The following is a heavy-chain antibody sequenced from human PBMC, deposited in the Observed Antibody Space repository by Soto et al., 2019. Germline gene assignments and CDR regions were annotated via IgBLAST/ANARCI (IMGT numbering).Heavy chain of an antibody. CDR2: IIPIFGTA. CDR1: GGTFSSYA. D-gene: IGHD2-15*01. Sequence: SVKVSCKASGGTFSSYAISWVRQAPGQGLEWMGGIIPIFGTANYAQKFQGRVTITADESTSTAYMELSSLRSEDTAVYYCARDTLDCSGGSCLRWFDPWGQGTLVTVSS. J-gene: IGHJ5*02. V-gene: IGHV1-69*13. CDR3: ARDTLDCSGGSCLRWFDP.